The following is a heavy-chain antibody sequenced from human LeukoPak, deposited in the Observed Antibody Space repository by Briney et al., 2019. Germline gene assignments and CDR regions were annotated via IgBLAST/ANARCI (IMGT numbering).Heavy chain of an antibody. CDR2: IYYSGST. CDR3: ARAGSPFYGDYVLDY. CDR1: VGPITRGGYN. J-gene: IGHJ4*02. D-gene: IGHD4-17*01. V-gene: IGHV4-31*03. Sequence: SQTLSLTCTVSVGPITRGGYNGTGIPQPPGKALNGMGYIYYSGSTYYNPSLKSRVTISVDTSKNQFSLKLSSVTAADTAVYYCARAGSPFYGDYVLDYWGQGTLVTVSS.